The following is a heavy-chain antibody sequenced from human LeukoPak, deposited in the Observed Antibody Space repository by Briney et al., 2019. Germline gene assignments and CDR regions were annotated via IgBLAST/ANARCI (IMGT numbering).Heavy chain of an antibody. CDR2: IRDSGGST. CDR3: AKLPGRAADY. CDR1: GFTFSSYV. J-gene: IGHJ4*02. Sequence: GGSLRLSCAASGFTFSSYVMSWVRQAPGKGLEWVSGIRDSGGSTYYADSVKGWFTISRDNSKNTLYLQMNSLRAEDTAVYYCAKLPGRAADYWGQGTLVTVSS. V-gene: IGHV3-23*01.